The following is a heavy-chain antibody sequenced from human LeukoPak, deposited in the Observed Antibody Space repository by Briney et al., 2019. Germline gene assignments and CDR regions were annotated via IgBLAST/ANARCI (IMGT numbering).Heavy chain of an antibody. CDR1: GGSITSGGYS. CDR2: IDYSGST. J-gene: IGHJ5*02. V-gene: IGHV4-30-4*07. CDR3: ARETGLYDSSGYYYYWFDP. D-gene: IGHD3-22*01. Sequence: PSETLSLTCAVSGGSITSGGYSWSWIRQPPGKGLEWIGYIDYSGSTYYNPSLKGRVTISVDTSKNQFSLKLSSVTAADTAVYYCARETGLYDSSGYYYYWFDPWGQGTLVTVSS.